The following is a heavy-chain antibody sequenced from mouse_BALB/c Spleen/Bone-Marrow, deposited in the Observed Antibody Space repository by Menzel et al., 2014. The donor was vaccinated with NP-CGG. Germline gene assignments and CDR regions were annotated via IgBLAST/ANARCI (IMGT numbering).Heavy chain of an antibody. CDR3: ARGGGSSYNYAMDY. CDR1: GDSITSGY. V-gene: IGHV3-8*02. Sequence: EVQLVESGPSLVKPSQTLSLTCSVTGDSITSGYWNWIRKFPGNKLEYMGYISYSGSTYYNPSLKGRISITRDTSKNQYYLQLNSVTTEDTATYYCARGGGSSYNYAMDYWGQGTSVTVSS. CDR2: ISYSGST. D-gene: IGHD1-1*01. J-gene: IGHJ4*01.